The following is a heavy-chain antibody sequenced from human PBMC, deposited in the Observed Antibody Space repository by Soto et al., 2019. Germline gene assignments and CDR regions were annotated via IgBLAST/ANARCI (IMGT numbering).Heavy chain of an antibody. CDR1: GGSISTTHW. CDR2: IYHSGST. V-gene: IGHV4-4*02. J-gene: IGHJ5*02. D-gene: IGHD3-10*01. Sequence: QVQLQESGPGLVKPSGTLSLTCAVSGGSISTTHWWTWVRQPPGKGLEWIGEIYHSGSTNYNPSLKSQVTISVDNSKHQFSLKLSAVTAADTAVDDCARQSYYGPYHFCPGGQGTLVTVSS. CDR3: ARQSYYGPYHFCP.